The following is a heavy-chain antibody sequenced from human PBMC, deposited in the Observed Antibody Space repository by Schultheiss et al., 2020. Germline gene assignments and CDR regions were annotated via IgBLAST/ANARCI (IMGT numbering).Heavy chain of an antibody. Sequence: SETLSLTCAVSGGSISSSKWWTWVRQPPGKGLEWIGEIYHSGSINYNPSLKNRVTISVDKSKNQFSLKLSSVTAADTAIYYCASVGYVDTAMVRGPIDYYYYSMDVWGLGTTVTVSS. D-gene: IGHD5-18*01. CDR3: ASVGYVDTAMVRGPIDYYYYSMDV. V-gene: IGHV4-4*02. J-gene: IGHJ6*02. CDR1: GGSISSSKW. CDR2: IYHSGSI.